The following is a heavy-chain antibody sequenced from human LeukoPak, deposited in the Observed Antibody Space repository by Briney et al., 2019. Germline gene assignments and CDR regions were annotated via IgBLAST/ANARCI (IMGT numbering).Heavy chain of an antibody. D-gene: IGHD1-26*01. V-gene: IGHV4-59*01. Sequence: SETLSLTCTVSGGSITSYYWSWIRQPPGKGLEWIGYIYYSGSTNYSPSLKSRVTISVDTSKNQFTLQLTSVTAADTAVYYCARSGSTAHDYWGQGTLVTVSS. CDR2: IYYSGST. CDR1: GGSITSYY. CDR3: ARSGSTAHDY. J-gene: IGHJ4*02.